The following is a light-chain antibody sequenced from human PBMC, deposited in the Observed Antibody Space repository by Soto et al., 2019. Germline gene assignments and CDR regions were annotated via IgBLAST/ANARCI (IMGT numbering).Light chain of an antibody. Sequence: EIVLTQSPDTLSLSPGERATLSCRASQTVIHNHLAWHQQKPGQTPRLLVYGASSRATGIPDRFSGSGSRTDFTLTISRLEPEDFAVYYCQQHGTSPITFGQGTRLEIK. V-gene: IGKV3-20*01. CDR1: QTVIHNH. CDR2: GAS. CDR3: QQHGTSPIT. J-gene: IGKJ5*01.